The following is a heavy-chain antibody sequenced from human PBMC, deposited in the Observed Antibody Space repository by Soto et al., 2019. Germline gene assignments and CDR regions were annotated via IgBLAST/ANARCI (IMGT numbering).Heavy chain of an antibody. CDR2: IRWNSGSI. CDR3: AKDKESYGSGVPKNWFDP. Sequence: GGSLRLSCAASGFTFNSYGMHWARQAPGKGLEWVSVIRWNSGSIGYADSVKGRFTISRDNAKNSLYLQMNSLRAEDTALYYCAKDKESYGSGVPKNWFDPWGQGTLVTVPS. CDR1: GFTFNSYG. D-gene: IGHD3-10*01. V-gene: IGHV3-9*01. J-gene: IGHJ5*02.